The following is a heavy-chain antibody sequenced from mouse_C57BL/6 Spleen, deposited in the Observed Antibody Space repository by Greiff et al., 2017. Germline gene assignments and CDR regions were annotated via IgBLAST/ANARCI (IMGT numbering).Heavy chain of an antibody. CDR1: GYTFTSYW. V-gene: IGHV1-50*01. J-gene: IGHJ2*01. CDR3: ARWGTTVVRFDY. D-gene: IGHD1-1*01. Sequence: QVQLKQPGAELVKPGASVKLSCKASGYTFTSYWMQWVNQRPGQGLEWIGEIDPSVSYTNYHQKFKGKATMTVDTSSSTAYMPLSSLTSEDSAVYYCARWGTTVVRFDYWGQGTTLTVSS. CDR2: IDPSVSYT.